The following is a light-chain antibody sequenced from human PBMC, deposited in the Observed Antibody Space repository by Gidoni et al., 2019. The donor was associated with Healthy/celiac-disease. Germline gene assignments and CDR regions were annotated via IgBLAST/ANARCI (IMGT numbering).Light chain of an antibody. CDR2: GAS. CDR3: QQYNNWGIT. Sequence: EIVMTQSPATLSVPPGERATLSCRASQSVSSNLAWYQQKPGQAPRLLIYGASIGATGIPARFSGSVSGTEFTLTISSLQSEDFAVYYCQQYNNWGITFGQGTRLEIK. J-gene: IGKJ5*01. CDR1: QSVSSN. V-gene: IGKV3D-15*01.